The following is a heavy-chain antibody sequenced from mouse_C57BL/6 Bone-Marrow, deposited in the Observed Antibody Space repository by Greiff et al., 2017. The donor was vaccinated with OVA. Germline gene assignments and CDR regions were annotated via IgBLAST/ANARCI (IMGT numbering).Heavy chain of an antibody. CDR3: AREDGNWFAY. CDR1: GYTFTDYT. V-gene: IGHV1-4*01. J-gene: IGHJ3*01. CDR2: INPSSGYT. D-gene: IGHD2-1*01. Sequence: VQLQQSGAELARPGASVKMSCKASGYTFTDYTMHWVKQRPGQGLEWIGYINPSSGYTKYNQKFKDKATLSADKSSSTAYMQLSRLTSEDSAVYYCAREDGNWFAYWGQGTLVTVSA.